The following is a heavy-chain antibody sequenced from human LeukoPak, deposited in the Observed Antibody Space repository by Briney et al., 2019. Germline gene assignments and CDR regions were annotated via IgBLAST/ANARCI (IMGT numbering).Heavy chain of an antibody. CDR1: GFIFRSYA. CDR2: ITANGDTT. CDR3: ATFGVIVRNNYLDY. J-gene: IGHJ4*02. D-gene: IGHD3-3*01. V-gene: IGHV3-23*01. Sequence: SRGSLRLSCVGSGFIFRSYAVTWVRQAPGKGLDWVSSITANGDTTYYADSVKGRFTISRDNSKNTLYLQMSSLRVEDTAVYYCATFGVIVRNNYLDYWGQGALVAVSS.